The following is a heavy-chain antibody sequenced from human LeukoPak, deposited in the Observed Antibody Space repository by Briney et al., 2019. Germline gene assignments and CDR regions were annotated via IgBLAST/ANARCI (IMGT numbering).Heavy chain of an antibody. J-gene: IGHJ4*02. Sequence: PGGSLRLSCAASGFTFSDYYMNWIRQAPGKGLVWVSYISSSATTIYYADSVKGRFTISRDNAKKSLYLQMNSLRAEDTAVYYCARDHSSSWNYFDYWGQGTLVTVSS. D-gene: IGHD6-13*01. CDR3: ARDHSSSWNYFDY. CDR1: GFTFSDYY. CDR2: ISSSATTI. V-gene: IGHV3-11*04.